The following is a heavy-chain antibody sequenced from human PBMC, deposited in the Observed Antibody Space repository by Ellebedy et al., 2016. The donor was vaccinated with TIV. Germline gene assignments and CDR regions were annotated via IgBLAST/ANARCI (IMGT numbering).Heavy chain of an antibody. V-gene: IGHV4-59*08. J-gene: IGHJ5*02. CDR3: ARRIAVAGTNWFDP. D-gene: IGHD6-19*01. CDR1: GGSFSGYY. CDR2: IYYSGST. Sequence: SETLSLXXAVYGGSFSGYYWSWIRQPPGKGLEWIGYIYYSGSTNYNPSLKSRVTISVDTSKNQFSLKLSSVTAADTAVYYCARRIAVAGTNWFDPWGQGILVTVSS.